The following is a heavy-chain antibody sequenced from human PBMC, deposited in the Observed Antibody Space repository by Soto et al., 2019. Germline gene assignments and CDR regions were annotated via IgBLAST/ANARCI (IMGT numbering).Heavy chain of an antibody. CDR3: ARERPDGARLDP. J-gene: IGHJ5*02. CDR1: GGSISSYY. D-gene: IGHD6-6*01. Sequence: LSLTCTVSGGSISSYYWSWIRQPPGKGLEWIGYIYYTGSTNYNPSLKSRVTISVDTSKNQFSLKLSSVTAADTAVYYCARERPDGARLDPWGQGTLVTVSS. CDR2: IYYTGST. V-gene: IGHV4-59*12.